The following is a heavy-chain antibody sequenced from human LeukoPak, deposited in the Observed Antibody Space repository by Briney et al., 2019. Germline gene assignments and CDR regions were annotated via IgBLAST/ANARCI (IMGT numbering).Heavy chain of an antibody. CDR1: GYTFTGYY. Sequence: ASVKVSCKASGYTFTGYYMHWVRQAPGQGLEWMGWINTNTGNPTYAQGFTGRFVFSLDTSVSTAYLQISSLKAEDTAVYYCARNNDYGDKSDDAFDIWGQGTMVTVSS. CDR3: ARNNDYGDKSDDAFDI. J-gene: IGHJ3*02. CDR2: INTNTGNP. V-gene: IGHV7-4-1*02. D-gene: IGHD4-17*01.